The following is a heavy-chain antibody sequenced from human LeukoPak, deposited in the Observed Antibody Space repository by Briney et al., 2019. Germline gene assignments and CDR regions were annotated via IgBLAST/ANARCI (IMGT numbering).Heavy chain of an antibody. CDR2: ISAYSGNT. J-gene: IGHJ4*02. CDR3: ARWRDIVVVAAATGFDY. V-gene: IGHV1-18*01. Sequence: ASVKVSCKASGYTFTSYGISWVRQAPGQGLEWMGWISAYSGNTNYAQKLQGRVTMTTDTSTSTAYMELRSLRSDDTAVYYCARWRDIVVVAAATGFDYWGQGTLVTVSS. D-gene: IGHD2-15*01. CDR1: GYTFTSYG.